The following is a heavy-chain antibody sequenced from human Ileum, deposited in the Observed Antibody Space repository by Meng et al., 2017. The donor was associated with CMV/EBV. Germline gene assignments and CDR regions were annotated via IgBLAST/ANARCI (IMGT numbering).Heavy chain of an antibody. J-gene: IGHJ4*02. D-gene: IGHD5-12*01. CDR3: ARVFVGARGYDVYGGPPPIDF. V-gene: IGHV4-61*01. CDR1: GGSVSIGSYY. Sequence: SETLSLTCTVSGGSVSIGSYYWSWIRQPPGKGLEWIGYIYYSGTTNYNPSLKSRVSISIDTSKNEFSLNLNSVTATDTAVYYCARVFVGARGYDVYGGPPPIDFWGQGTLVTVSS. CDR2: IYYSGTT.